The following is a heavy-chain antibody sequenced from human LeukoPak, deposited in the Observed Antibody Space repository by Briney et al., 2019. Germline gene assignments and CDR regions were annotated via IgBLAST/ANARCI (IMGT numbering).Heavy chain of an antibody. V-gene: IGHV3-48*03. CDR1: AFIFSSYD. J-gene: IGHJ6*02. Sequence: GRSLRLSCAASAFIFSSYDMNWVRQAPGKGLEWFSYISGSGDTIYYADSVRGRFTISRDNAKNSLYLQMNSLRAEDTAVYYCARSSYHDLLTGYYYGLDVWGQGTTVTVSS. CDR2: ISGSGDTI. D-gene: IGHD3-9*01. CDR3: ARSSYHDLLTGYYYGLDV.